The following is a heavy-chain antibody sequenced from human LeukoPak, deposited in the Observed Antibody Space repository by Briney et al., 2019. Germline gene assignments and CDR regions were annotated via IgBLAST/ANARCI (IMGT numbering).Heavy chain of an antibody. CDR3: AASRPIAAAGVYYYYMDV. CDR1: GGSFSGYY. D-gene: IGHD6-13*01. Sequence: PSETLSLTCAVYGGSFSGYYWSWIRQPPGKGLEWIGEINHSGSTNYNPSLKSRVTISVDTSKNQFSLQLNSVTPEDTAVYYCAASRPIAAAGVYYYYMDVWGKGTTVTISS. V-gene: IGHV4-34*01. J-gene: IGHJ6*03. CDR2: INHSGST.